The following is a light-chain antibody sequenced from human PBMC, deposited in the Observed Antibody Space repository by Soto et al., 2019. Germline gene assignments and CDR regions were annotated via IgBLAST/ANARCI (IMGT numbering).Light chain of an antibody. CDR1: QSVLYSSNNKNY. CDR3: QQYYRTPLR. CDR2: WAS. Sequence: DIVMTQSPDSLAVSLGEKATINCKSSQSVLYSSNNKNYLAWYQQKPGQPPKLLIYWASTRESGVPDRFSGSGSGTDFTLTISSLQAEDVAVYYCQQYYRTPLRLARGTKVDI. V-gene: IGKV4-1*01. J-gene: IGKJ1*01.